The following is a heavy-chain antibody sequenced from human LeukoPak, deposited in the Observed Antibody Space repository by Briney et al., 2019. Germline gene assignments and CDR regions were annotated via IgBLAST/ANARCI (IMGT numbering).Heavy chain of an antibody. V-gene: IGHV3-48*03. Sequence: GGSLRLSCAVSGFTFSNYEMNWVRQAPGKGLEWVSYISSSGSPIYYADSVKGRFTISRDNAKNSLYLQMNSLRAEDTAVYYCARKDYFDYWGQGTLVTVSS. CDR2: ISSSGSPI. CDR1: GFTFSNYE. J-gene: IGHJ4*02. CDR3: ARKDYFDY.